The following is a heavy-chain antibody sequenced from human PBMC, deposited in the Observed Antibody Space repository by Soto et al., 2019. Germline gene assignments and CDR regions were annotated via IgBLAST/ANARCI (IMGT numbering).Heavy chain of an antibody. D-gene: IGHD3-3*01. V-gene: IGHV4-59*01. CDR2: IYYSGST. J-gene: IGHJ5*02. Sequence: PSETLSLTCTVSGGSMISYYWSWIRQPPGRGLEWIGYIYYSGSTNYNPSLRSRVTISVDTSKNQFSLKLSSVTAADAAVYYCARTPTQDTGGYYDFWSGYPRGFDPWGQGTLVTVSS. CDR1: GGSMISYY. CDR3: ARTPTQDTGGYYDFWSGYPRGFDP.